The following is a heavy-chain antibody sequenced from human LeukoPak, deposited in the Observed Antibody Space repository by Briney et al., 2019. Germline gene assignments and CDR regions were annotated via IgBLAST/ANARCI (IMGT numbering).Heavy chain of an antibody. CDR1: GYTFTGYY. D-gene: IGHD2-2*01. CDR3: ARAVIRYCSSTSCYLPY. J-gene: IGHJ4*02. V-gene: IGHV1-2*02. Sequence: ASVKVSCKASGYTFTGYYMHWVRQAPGQGLEWMGWINPNSGGTNYAQKFQGRVTMTRDTSISTAYMDLSRLRSDDTAVYYCARAVIRYCSSTSCYLPYWGQGTLVTVSS. CDR2: INPNSGGT.